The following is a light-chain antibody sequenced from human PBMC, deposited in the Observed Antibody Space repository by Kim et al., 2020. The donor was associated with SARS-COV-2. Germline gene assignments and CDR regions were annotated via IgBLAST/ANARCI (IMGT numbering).Light chain of an antibody. Sequence: VALGQTVRITCQGDSLRRYYASWYQQKPGQAPVIVIYGKNNRPSGIPDRFSGYSSGNTASLTITGAQAEDEADYYCNSRDSSGTWVFGGGTQLTFL. V-gene: IGLV3-19*01. CDR3: NSRDSSGTWV. CDR2: GKN. J-gene: IGLJ3*02. CDR1: SLRRYY.